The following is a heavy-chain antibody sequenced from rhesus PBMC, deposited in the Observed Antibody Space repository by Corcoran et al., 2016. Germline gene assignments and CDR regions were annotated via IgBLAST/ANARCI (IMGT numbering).Heavy chain of an antibody. D-gene: IGHD6-13*01. CDR3: TRAPYSSWSYGLDS. V-gene: IGHV4S10*01. J-gene: IGHJ6*01. CDR2: IYGSSTSA. Sequence: QVQLQESGPGVVKPSETLSLTCAVSGGSISDSYRWSWIRQPPGKGLEWIGYIYGSSTSANTTPSPKSRVPISKATSKNQFSLKLSSVTAEDTAVYYCTRAPYSSWSYGLDSWGQGVVVTVSS. CDR1: GGSISDSYR.